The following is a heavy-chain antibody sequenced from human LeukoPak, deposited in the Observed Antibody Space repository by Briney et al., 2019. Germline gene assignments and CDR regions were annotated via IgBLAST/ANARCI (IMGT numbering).Heavy chain of an antibody. CDR3: AKYYYSALDY. CDR2: IGDSGSHT. Sequence: PGGSLRLSCAASGFAFDSFAMSWVRQAPGQGLAWVSSIGDSGSHTYYADSVKGRFTISRDNSKNTLYLQMNSLRAEDTAVYYCAKYYYSALDYWGQGTLVTVSS. V-gene: IGHV3-23*01. D-gene: IGHD3-10*01. J-gene: IGHJ4*02. CDR1: GFAFDSFA.